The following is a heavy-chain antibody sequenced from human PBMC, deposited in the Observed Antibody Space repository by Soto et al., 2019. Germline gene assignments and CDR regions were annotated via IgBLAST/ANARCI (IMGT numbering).Heavy chain of an antibody. Sequence: GGSLRLSCSASGFTFSSYAMHWVRQAPGKGLEYVSAISSNGGSTYYADSVKGRFTISRDNSKNTLYLQMSSLRAEDTAVYYCVKDGVGDGYNLFEYYFDYWGQGTLVTVSS. CDR3: VKDGVGDGYNLFEYYFDY. J-gene: IGHJ4*02. CDR1: GFTFSSYA. D-gene: IGHD1-26*01. V-gene: IGHV3-64D*08. CDR2: ISSNGGST.